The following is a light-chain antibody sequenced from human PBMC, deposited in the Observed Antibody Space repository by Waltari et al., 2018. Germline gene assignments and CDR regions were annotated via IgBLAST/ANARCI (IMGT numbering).Light chain of an antibody. CDR2: VQN. CDR1: SLRDYY. Sequence: SSELTQDPAVSVALGQTVRITCQGDSLRDYYASWYQQKPGQAPLLVIFVQNQRPSGIADRFSGSRSGNTAYLTITGALAEDEGDFYCSTRDSGDNHRVFGGGTKLTVL. J-gene: IGLJ3*02. V-gene: IGLV3-19*01. CDR3: STRDSGDNHRV.